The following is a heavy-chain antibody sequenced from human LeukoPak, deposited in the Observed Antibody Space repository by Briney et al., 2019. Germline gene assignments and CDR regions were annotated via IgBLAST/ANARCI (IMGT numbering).Heavy chain of an antibody. CDR3: ARADHFYGDLRES. CDR2: IYTSGST. CDR1: GGSISSYY. Sequence: SETLSLTCTVSGGSISSYYWSWIRQPAGEGLEWIGRIYTSGSTNYNPSLKSRVTMSVDTSKNQFSLKLSSVTAADTAVYCCARADHFYGDLRESWGQGTLVTVSS. J-gene: IGHJ5*02. V-gene: IGHV4-4*07. D-gene: IGHD4-17*01.